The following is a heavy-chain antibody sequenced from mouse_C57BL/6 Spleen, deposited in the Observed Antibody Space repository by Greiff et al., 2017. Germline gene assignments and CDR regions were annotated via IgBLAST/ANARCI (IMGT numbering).Heavy chain of an antibody. V-gene: IGHV1-64*01. Sequence: QVQLQQPGAELVKPGASVKLSCKASGYTFTSYWMHWVKQRPGQGLEWIGMIHPNSGSTNYNEKFKSKATLTLDKSSSTAYMQISSLTSEDSAVYYCARTDYGSSAWYFDVGGTGTTVTVSS. D-gene: IGHD1-1*01. J-gene: IGHJ1*03. CDR2: IHPNSGST. CDR1: GYTFTSYW. CDR3: ARTDYGSSAWYFDV.